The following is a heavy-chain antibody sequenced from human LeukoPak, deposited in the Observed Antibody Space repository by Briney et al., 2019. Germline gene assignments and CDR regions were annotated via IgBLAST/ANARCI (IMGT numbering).Heavy chain of an antibody. J-gene: IGHJ4*02. CDR2: LSGSGTTI. CDR3: AKRGSSGRFVFDF. CDR1: GFTFVNYA. Sequence: HPGGSLRLSCAASGFTFVNYAMSWVRQAPGKGLEWVSALSGSGTTIYYADSVKGRFTISRDNSKNTLYLQMDSLRAEDTAVYYCAKRGSSGRFVFDFWGLGTLVTVSS. V-gene: IGHV3-23*01. D-gene: IGHD6-19*01.